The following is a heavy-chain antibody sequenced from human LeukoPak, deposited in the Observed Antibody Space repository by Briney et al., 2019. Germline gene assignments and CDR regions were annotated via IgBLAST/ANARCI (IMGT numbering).Heavy chain of an antibody. CDR2: IYYSGST. J-gene: IGHJ4*02. D-gene: IGHD6-13*01. CDR3: ASEPIAAVYFDY. V-gene: IGHV4-59*12. CDR1: GGSISSYY. Sequence: PSETLSLTCTVSGGSISSYYWSWIRQPPGKGLEWIGYIYYSGSTNYNPSLKSRVTISVDTSKNQFSLKLSSVTAADTAVYYCASEPIAAVYFDYWGQGTLVTVSS.